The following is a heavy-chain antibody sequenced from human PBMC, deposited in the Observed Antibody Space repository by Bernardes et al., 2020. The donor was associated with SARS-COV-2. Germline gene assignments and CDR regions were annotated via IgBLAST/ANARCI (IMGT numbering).Heavy chain of an antibody. Sequence: SEALSLTCTVSGGSISSYYGSWIRQPPGKGLEWIGYIYYSGSTNYNPSLKSRVTISVDTSKNQFSLKLSSVTAADTAVYYCARGPAASYYYYGMDVWGQGTTVTVSS. CDR1: GGSISSYY. CDR2: IYYSGST. D-gene: IGHD2-2*01. J-gene: IGHJ6*02. V-gene: IGHV4-59*01. CDR3: ARGPAASYYYYGMDV.